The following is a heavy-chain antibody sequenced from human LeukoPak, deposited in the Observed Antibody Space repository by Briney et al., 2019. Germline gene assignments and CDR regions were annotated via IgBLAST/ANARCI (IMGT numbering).Heavy chain of an antibody. CDR3: AKNAGSYSAGGFDC. Sequence: GGSLRLSCAASGFTFSSYAMSWVRQAPGKGLEWVSTISSSGGSTYNADSVKGRFTISRDNSKNTLYVQMYSLRADDTAVYYCAKNAGSYSAGGFDCWGQGTLVTVSS. D-gene: IGHD1-26*01. V-gene: IGHV3-23*01. CDR2: ISSSGGST. CDR1: GFTFSSYA. J-gene: IGHJ4*02.